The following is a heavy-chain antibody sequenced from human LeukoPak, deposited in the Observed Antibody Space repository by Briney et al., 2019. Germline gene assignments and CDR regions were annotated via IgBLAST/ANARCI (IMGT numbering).Heavy chain of an antibody. CDR1: GYTLTELC. V-gene: IGHV1-24*01. J-gene: IGHJ6*02. CDR2: FDPEDGET. D-gene: IGHD2-2*01. CDR3: ATVRRYQLRYGMDV. Sequence: GASVKVSCKVSGYTLTELCMHWVRQAPGKGLEWMGGFDPEDGETIYAQKFQGRVTMTKDTSTDTAYMELSSLRSEDTAVYYCATVRRYQLRYGMDVWGQGTTVTVSS.